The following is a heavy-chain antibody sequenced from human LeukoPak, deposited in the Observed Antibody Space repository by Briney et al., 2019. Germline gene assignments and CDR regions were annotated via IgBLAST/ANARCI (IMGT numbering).Heavy chain of an antibody. J-gene: IGHJ4*02. CDR2: INHSGST. CDR1: GGSFSGYY. D-gene: IGHD1-26*01. Sequence: KPSETLSLTCAVYGGSFSGYYWSWIRQPPGKGLGWIGEINHSGSTNYNPSLKSRVTISVDTSKNQFSLKLSSVTAADTAVYYCARGEVGATTPGFDYWGQGSLATVSS. V-gene: IGHV4-34*01. CDR3: ARGEVGATTPGFDY.